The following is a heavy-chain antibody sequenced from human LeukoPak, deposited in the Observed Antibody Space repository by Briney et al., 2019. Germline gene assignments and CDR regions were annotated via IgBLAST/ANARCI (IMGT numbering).Heavy chain of an antibody. V-gene: IGHV1-46*01. J-gene: IGHJ4*02. CDR2: INPSGGST. CDR3: AGRERGRDY. CDR1: GYTFTSYY. Sequence: ASVKVSCKASGYTFTSYYMHWVRQAPGQGLEWMGIINPSGGSTSYAQKFQGRVTITADESTSTAYMELSSLRSEDTAVYYCAGRERGRDYWGQGTLVTVSS. D-gene: IGHD2/OR15-2a*01.